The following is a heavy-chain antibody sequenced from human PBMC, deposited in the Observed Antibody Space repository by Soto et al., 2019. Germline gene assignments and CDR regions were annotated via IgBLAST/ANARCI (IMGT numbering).Heavy chain of an antibody. CDR1: GGSISSDY. V-gene: IGHV4-59*08. CDR3: AKFGVTRGAFDM. D-gene: IGHD3-3*01. Sequence: SETLSLTCTVSGGSISSDYWSWVRQPPGKGLEWIGYIYYTGSTNYNPSLKSRVIISEDTSKNQFSLKLSSVTAADTAVYYCAKFGVTRGAFDMWGQGTMVTVSS. J-gene: IGHJ3*02. CDR2: IYYTGST.